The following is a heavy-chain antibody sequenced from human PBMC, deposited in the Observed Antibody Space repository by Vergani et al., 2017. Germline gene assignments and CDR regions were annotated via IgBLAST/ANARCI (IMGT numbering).Heavy chain of an antibody. CDR2: INPNSGGT. J-gene: IGHJ3*02. CDR3: ARVEGAVAGTQLLVALHDAFDI. CDR1: GYTFTGYY. D-gene: IGHD6-19*01. V-gene: IGHV1-2*02. Sequence: QVQLVQSGAEVKKPGASVKVSCKASGYTFTGYYMHWVRQAPGQGLEWMGWINPNSGGTNYAQKFQGRVTMTRDTSISTAYMELSMLRSDDTAVYYCARVEGAVAGTQLLVALHDAFDIWGQGTMVTVSS.